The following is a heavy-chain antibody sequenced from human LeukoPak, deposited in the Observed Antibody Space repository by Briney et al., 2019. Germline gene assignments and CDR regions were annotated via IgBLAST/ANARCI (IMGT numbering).Heavy chain of an antibody. J-gene: IGHJ4*02. D-gene: IGHD4-17*01. V-gene: IGHV4-30-4*01. CDR1: GGSISSGDYY. Sequence: SETLSLTCTVSGGSISSGDYYWSWIRQPPGKGLEWIGYISYSGSTYYNPSLKSRVTISLDTSKNQFSLNLSSVTAADTAVYYCARDPPVRMTTATTGDYWGQGTLVTVSS. CDR2: ISYSGST. CDR3: ARDPPVRMTTATTGDY.